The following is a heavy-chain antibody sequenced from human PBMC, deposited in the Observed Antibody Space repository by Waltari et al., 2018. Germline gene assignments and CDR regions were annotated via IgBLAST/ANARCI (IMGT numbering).Heavy chain of an antibody. D-gene: IGHD4-17*01. CDR3: ARGETTVVTPSYYYMDV. CDR1: GGSISSYY. Sequence: QVQLQESGPGLVKPSETLSLTCTVSGGSISSYYWSWIRQPPGKGLEWIGYIYYSGSTNYNPALKSRVTISVDTSKNQCSLKLSSVTAADTAVYYCARGETTVVTPSYYYMDVWGKGTTVTVSS. J-gene: IGHJ6*03. V-gene: IGHV4-59*01. CDR2: IYYSGST.